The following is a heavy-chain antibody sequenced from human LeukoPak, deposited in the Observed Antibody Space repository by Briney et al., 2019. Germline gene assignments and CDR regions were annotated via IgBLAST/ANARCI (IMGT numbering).Heavy chain of an antibody. Sequence: ASVKVSCKASGYTFTSYGISWVRQAPGQGREWMGWISAYNGDTNYAQTLQGRVTMTPDTSTSTAYMELRSLRSDDTAVYYCARESPIDFWSGYPFGGDYYGMDVWGQGTTVTVSS. J-gene: IGHJ6*02. V-gene: IGHV1-18*01. CDR2: ISAYNGDT. D-gene: IGHD3-3*01. CDR3: ARESPIDFWSGYPFGGDYYGMDV. CDR1: GYTFTSYG.